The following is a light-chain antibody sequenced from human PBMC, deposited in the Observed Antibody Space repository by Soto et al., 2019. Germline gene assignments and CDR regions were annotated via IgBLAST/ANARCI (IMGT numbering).Light chain of an antibody. CDR2: KAS. Sequence: DIQITQSPSTLSGSVGDRVTITCRASQTISSWLAWYQQKPGKAPKLLIYKASTLKSGVPSRFSGSGSGTEFILTISSLQPDDFATYYCQHYNSYSEAFGQGTKVDIK. J-gene: IGKJ1*01. CDR3: QHYNSYSEA. V-gene: IGKV1-5*03. CDR1: QTISSW.